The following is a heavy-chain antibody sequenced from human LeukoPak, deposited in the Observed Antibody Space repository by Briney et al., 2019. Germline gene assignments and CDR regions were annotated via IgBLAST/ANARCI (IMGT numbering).Heavy chain of an antibody. V-gene: IGHV4-59*08. D-gene: IGHD1-26*01. CDR3: ARAMGATVGGWDY. CDR2: IYYSGST. J-gene: IGHJ4*02. Sequence: PSETLSLTCTVSGGSISSYYWSWIRQPPGKGLEWIGYIYYSGSTNYNPSLKSRVTISVDTSKNQFSLKLSSVTAADTAVYYCARAMGATVGGWDYWGQGTLVTVSS. CDR1: GGSISSYY.